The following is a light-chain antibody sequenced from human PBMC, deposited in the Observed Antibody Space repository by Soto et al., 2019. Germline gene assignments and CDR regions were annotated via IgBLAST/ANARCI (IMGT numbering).Light chain of an antibody. CDR2: LGS. Sequence: DIVVTQSPFSLPVTPGEPASISCRSSQSLLHSDGYNYLDWYLQKPGQSPQLLIQLGSMRASGVPDRFSGSGSGTDFTLKISRVEAEDVGVYYCMQVLQIPVTFGPGTKVDI. J-gene: IGKJ3*01. V-gene: IGKV2-28*01. CDR3: MQVLQIPVT. CDR1: QSLLHSDGYNY.